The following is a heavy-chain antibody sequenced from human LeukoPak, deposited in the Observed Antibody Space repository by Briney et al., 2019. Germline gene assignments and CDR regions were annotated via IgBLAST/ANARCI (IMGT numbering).Heavy chain of an antibody. Sequence: SETLSLTCTVSGGSISSSSYYWGWIRQPPGKGLEWIGSIYYSGNTYYNPSLKSRLTISVDTSKYQFSLKLSSVTAADTAVYYCASNLYSYGFNYWGQGTLVTVSS. CDR2: IYYSGNT. D-gene: IGHD5-18*01. CDR3: ASNLYSYGFNY. J-gene: IGHJ4*02. V-gene: IGHV4-39*01. CDR1: GGSISSSSYY.